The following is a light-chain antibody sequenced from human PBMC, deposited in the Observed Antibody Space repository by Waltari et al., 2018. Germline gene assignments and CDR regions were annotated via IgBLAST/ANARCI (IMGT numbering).Light chain of an antibody. Sequence: IVLTQSPDTLSLSPGQRATLSCRAIQTIYNNFLVWYQQKPGQAPRLIIHGASSRATGFPDRFSGSGSGTDFTLTISSLKPEDSAVYYCQQYDGSVLTFGGGTKVEI. CDR3: QQYDGSVLT. CDR2: GAS. V-gene: IGKV3-20*01. J-gene: IGKJ4*01. CDR1: QTIYNNF.